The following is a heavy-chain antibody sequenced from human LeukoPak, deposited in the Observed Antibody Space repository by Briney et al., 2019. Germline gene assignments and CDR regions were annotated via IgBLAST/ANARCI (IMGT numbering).Heavy chain of an antibody. Sequence: GGSLRLSCAASGFTFSVYSMNWVRQAPGKGLEWVSSISGSTSYIYYADSVKGRFTISRDNAKNSLYLQMNSLRAEDTAVYYCAKDSGGKGYFDYWGQGTLVTVSS. D-gene: IGHD2-15*01. J-gene: IGHJ4*02. CDR2: ISGSTSYI. CDR1: GFTFSVYS. CDR3: AKDSGGKGYFDY. V-gene: IGHV3-21*01.